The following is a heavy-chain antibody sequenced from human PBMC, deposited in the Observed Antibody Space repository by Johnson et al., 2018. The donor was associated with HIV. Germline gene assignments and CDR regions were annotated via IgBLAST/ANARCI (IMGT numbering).Heavy chain of an antibody. Sequence: VQLVESGGGLVQPGGSLRLSCAASGFTVSSNYMSWVRQAPGKGLEWVSVIYSGGRTYYADSVKGRFTISRDNSKNTLYLQMNSLRAEDTAVYYCAREGGYSGYEGVGHTNDAFDIWGQGTMVTVSS. D-gene: IGHD5-12*01. J-gene: IGHJ3*02. CDR3: AREGGYSGYEGVGHTNDAFDI. CDR1: GFTVSSNY. V-gene: IGHV3-53*01. CDR2: IYSGGRT.